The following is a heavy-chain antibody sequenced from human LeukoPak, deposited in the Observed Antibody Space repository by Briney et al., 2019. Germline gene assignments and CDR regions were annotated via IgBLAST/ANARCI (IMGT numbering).Heavy chain of an antibody. J-gene: IGHJ4*02. Sequence: PGGSLRLSCAASGFTFSSYAMHCVRQAPGKGLEWVALISYDGSNKYYADSVKGRFTISRDNSKNTLYLQMNSLTAEDTAVYYCVRNRDRVYSTSSVRIDYWGQGTLVTVSS. CDR1: GFTFSSYA. V-gene: IGHV3-30-3*01. CDR2: ISYDGSNK. D-gene: IGHD6-6*01. CDR3: VRNRDRVYSTSSVRIDY.